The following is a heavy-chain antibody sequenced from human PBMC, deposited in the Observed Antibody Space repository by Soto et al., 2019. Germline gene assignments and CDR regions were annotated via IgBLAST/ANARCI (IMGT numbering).Heavy chain of an antibody. J-gene: IGHJ4*02. CDR3: ARTNGYLDY. Sequence: SQTLSLTCAISGDSVSSNSAAWSWIRQSPSRGLEWLGRTYYRSKWYREYEVSVKSRITINPDTSKNQFSLQLNSVTPDDTAVYYCARTNGYLDYWGQGTLVTVSS. CDR2: TYYRSKWYR. V-gene: IGHV6-1*01. CDR1: GDSVSSNSAA. D-gene: IGHD4-17*01.